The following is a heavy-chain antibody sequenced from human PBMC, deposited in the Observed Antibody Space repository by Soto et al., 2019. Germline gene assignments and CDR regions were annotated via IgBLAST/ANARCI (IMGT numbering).Heavy chain of an antibody. Sequence: PGGSMRLSCAACGFTFSIYAMSWVRQAPGKGLEWVSAIGGSGGSTYYADSVKGRFTISRDNSKNTLYLQMSSLRSEDTAVCYCARDRLPLNDYVFDYWGQGTLVTVSS. V-gene: IGHV3-23*01. CDR1: GFTFSIYA. CDR2: IGGSGGST. CDR3: ARDRLPLNDYVFDY. J-gene: IGHJ4*02. D-gene: IGHD3-16*01.